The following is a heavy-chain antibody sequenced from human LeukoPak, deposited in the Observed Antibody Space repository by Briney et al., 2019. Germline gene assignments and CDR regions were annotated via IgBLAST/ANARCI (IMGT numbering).Heavy chain of an antibody. V-gene: IGHV1-69*01. CDR3: ARDTDTAKAYYYYYMDV. Sequence: SVKVSCKASGGTFSSYAISWVRQAPGQGLEWMGGIIPIFGTANYAQKFQGRVTITADESTSTAYMELSSLRSEDTAVYYCARDTDTAKAYYYYYMDVWGKGTTVTVSS. CDR2: IIPIFGTA. J-gene: IGHJ6*03. CDR1: GGTFSSYA. D-gene: IGHD5-18*01.